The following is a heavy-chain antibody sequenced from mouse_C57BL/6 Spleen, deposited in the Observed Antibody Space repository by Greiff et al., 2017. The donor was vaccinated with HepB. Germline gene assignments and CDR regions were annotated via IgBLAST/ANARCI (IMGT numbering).Heavy chain of an antibody. Sequence: EVKLMESGGGLVKPGGSLKLSCAASGFTFSSYAMSWVRQTPEKRLEWVATISDGGSYTYYPDNVKGRFTISRDNAKNNLYLQMSHLKSEDTAMYYCARGGYYYGSSDSFDYWGQGTTLTVSS. D-gene: IGHD1-1*01. CDR3: ARGGYYYGSSDSFDY. CDR1: GFTFSSYA. J-gene: IGHJ2*01. V-gene: IGHV5-4*03. CDR2: ISDGGSYT.